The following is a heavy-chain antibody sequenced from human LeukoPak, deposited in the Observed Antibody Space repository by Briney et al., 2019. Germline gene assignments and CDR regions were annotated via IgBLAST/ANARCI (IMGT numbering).Heavy chain of an antibody. D-gene: IGHD3-10*02. CDR1: GFTFSSYE. CDR2: ISYDGSNK. V-gene: IGHV3-30*04. Sequence: GGSLRLSCAASGFTFSSYEMHWARHAPGKGLEWGAVISYDGSNKYYADSVKGRFTISRDNSKNTLYLQMNSLRAEDTAVYYCARDMSRGRVYYYYMDVWGKGTTVTVSS. J-gene: IGHJ6*03. CDR3: ARDMSRGRVYYYYMDV.